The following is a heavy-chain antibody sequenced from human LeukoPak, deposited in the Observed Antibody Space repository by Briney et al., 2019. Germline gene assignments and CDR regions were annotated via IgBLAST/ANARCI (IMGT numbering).Heavy chain of an antibody. D-gene: IGHD6-19*01. Sequence: GGSLRLSCAASGFAVSDYYMSWVRQAPGKGLEWVSVIYRGGDTYYADSVKGRFTISRDNSKNTLYLQMNSLRTEDTAVYYCAKAVSAYYFDYWGQGTLVTVSS. CDR3: AKAVSAYYFDY. V-gene: IGHV3-53*01. J-gene: IGHJ4*02. CDR1: GFAVSDYY. CDR2: IYRGGDT.